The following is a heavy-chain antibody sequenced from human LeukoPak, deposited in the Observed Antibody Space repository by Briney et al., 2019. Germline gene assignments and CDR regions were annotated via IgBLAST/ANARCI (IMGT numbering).Heavy chain of an antibody. V-gene: IGHV4-59*01. CDR1: GGSISYYY. CDR3: ARYNYGNGFFDY. CDR2: IYYSGTT. J-gene: IGHJ4*02. Sequence: PSETLSLTCTVSGGSISYYYWSWIRQPPGKGLEWIGYIYYSGTTNYNPSLKSRVSISVDTSKNQISLKLSSVTAADTAVYYCARYNYGNGFFDYWGQGTLVTVSS. D-gene: IGHD3-16*01.